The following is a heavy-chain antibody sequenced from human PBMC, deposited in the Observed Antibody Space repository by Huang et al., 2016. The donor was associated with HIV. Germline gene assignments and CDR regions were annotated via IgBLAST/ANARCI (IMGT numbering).Heavy chain of an antibody. V-gene: IGHV3-49*05. CDR1: GFTFGDYA. CDR2: IRSKASGGTT. Sequence: EVQLVGSGGGLVKPGRSLRLSCTASGFTFGDYAMSWFRQAPGKGLKWVGFIRSKASGGTTEYAASVKGRFTISRDDSKSIAYLQMNSLKIEDTAVYYCTRENYDFWSGYYKYYFDYWGQGTLVTVSS. J-gene: IGHJ4*02. CDR3: TRENYDFWSGYYKYYFDY. D-gene: IGHD3-3*01.